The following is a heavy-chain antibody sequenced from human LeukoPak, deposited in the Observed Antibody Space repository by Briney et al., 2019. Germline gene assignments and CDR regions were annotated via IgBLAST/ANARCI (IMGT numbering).Heavy chain of an antibody. Sequence: GASVKVSCKASGYTFTGYYMHWVRQAPGQGLEWMGWINPNSGGTNYAQKFQGRVTMTRDTSISTAYMELSRLRSDDTAVYYCARDTLWFGEFHFDYWGQGTLVTVSS. V-gene: IGHV1-2*02. CDR2: INPNSGGT. D-gene: IGHD3-10*01. CDR1: GYTFTGYY. CDR3: ARDTLWFGEFHFDY. J-gene: IGHJ4*02.